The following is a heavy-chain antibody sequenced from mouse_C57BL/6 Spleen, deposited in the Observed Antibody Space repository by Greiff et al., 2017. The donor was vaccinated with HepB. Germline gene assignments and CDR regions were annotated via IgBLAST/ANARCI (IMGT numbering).Heavy chain of an antibody. CDR2: ISDGGSYT. Sequence: EVQLVESGGGLVKPGGSLKLSCAASGFTFSSYAMSWVRQTPEKRLEWVATISDGGSYTYYPDNVKGRFTISRDNAKNNLYLQMSHLKSEDTAMYYCARYYYASSPYSDYWGPGTPLTVSS. V-gene: IGHV5-4*01. CDR1: GFTFSSYA. CDR3: ARYYYASSPYSDY. D-gene: IGHD1-1*01. J-gene: IGHJ2*01.